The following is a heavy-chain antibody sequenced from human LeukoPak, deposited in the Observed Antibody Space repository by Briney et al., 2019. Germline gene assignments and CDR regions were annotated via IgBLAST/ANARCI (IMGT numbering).Heavy chain of an antibody. J-gene: IGHJ4*02. CDR1: GFTFSTYA. V-gene: IGHV3-23*01. Sequence: GGSLRLSCAASGFTFSTYAMSWVRQAPGKGLEWVSGLSGSGSSAYYADSVKGRFTISRDNSKNTLYLQMNSQRPEDTAVYYCAKGLTNLGDDWGQGTLVTVSS. D-gene: IGHD3-9*01. CDR2: LSGSGSSA. CDR3: AKGLTNLGDD.